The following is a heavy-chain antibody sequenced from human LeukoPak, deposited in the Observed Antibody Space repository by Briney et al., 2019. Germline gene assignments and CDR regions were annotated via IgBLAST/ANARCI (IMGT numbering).Heavy chain of an antibody. V-gene: IGHV1-69*05. CDR1: GGTFSSYA. Sequence: GASVKVSCKASGGTFSSYAISWVRQAPGQGLEWMGGIIPIFGTANYAQKFQGRVTITRDTSASTAYMELSSPRSEDTAVYYCARDGRVAGTWDYWGQGTLVTVSS. D-gene: IGHD6-19*01. J-gene: IGHJ4*02. CDR3: ARDGRVAGTWDY. CDR2: IIPIFGTA.